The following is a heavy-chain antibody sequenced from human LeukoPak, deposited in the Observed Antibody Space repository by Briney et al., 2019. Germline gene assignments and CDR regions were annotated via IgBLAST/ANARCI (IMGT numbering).Heavy chain of an antibody. CDR2: ISYDGSNK. D-gene: IGHD3-22*01. V-gene: IGHV3-30*01. Sequence: GGSLRLSCAASGFTFSSYAMHWVRQAPGKGLEWEAVISYDGSNKYYADSVKGRFTISRDNSKNTLYLQMNSLRAEDTAVYYCARDGGYKSVSFDYWGQGTLVTVSS. J-gene: IGHJ4*02. CDR1: GFTFSSYA. CDR3: ARDGGYKSVSFDY.